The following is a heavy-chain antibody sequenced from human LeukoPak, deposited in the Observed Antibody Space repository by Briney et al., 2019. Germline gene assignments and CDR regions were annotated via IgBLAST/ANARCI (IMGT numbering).Heavy chain of an antibody. D-gene: IGHD3-22*01. Sequence: GGSLRLSCAASGFTFSSYSMNWVRQAPGKGLEWVSSISSNSSYIYYADSVKGRFTISRDNAKNSLYLQMNSLRAEDTAVYYCARDHPYYYDSSGQQDAFDIWGQGTLVTVSS. CDR3: ARDHPYYYDSSGQQDAFDI. CDR2: ISSNSSYI. CDR1: GFTFSSYS. V-gene: IGHV3-21*01. J-gene: IGHJ4*02.